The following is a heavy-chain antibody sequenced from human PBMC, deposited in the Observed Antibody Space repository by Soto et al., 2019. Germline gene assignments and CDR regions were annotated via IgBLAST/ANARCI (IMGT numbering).Heavy chain of an antibody. Sequence: EASVKVSCKASGYTFTSYYMHWVRQAPGQGLEWMGIINPSGGSTSYAQKFQGRVTMTEDTSTDTAYMELSSLRSEDTAVYYCATRGTRWLQSPFDYWGQGTLVTVSS. J-gene: IGHJ4*02. CDR2: INPSGGST. CDR3: ATRGTRWLQSPFDY. CDR1: GYTFTSYY. D-gene: IGHD1-1*01. V-gene: IGHV1-46*01.